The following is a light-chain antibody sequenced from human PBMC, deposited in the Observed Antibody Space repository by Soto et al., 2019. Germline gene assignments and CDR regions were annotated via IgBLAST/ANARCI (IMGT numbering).Light chain of an antibody. V-gene: IGKV1-33*01. Sequence: DIQMTQSPSSLSACVGNRVTITCQASQDIATYLNCYQQKPGKAPNLLIYDASNLETGVPSRFSGGGSGTHFTFTISNLQPEDIATYYCQQYDNLPPTWTFGQGTKVDIK. CDR2: DAS. CDR3: QQYDNLPPTWT. J-gene: IGKJ1*01. CDR1: QDIATY.